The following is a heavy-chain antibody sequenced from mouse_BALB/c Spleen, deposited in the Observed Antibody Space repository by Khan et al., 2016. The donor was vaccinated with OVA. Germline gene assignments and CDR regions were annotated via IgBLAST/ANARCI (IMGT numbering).Heavy chain of an antibody. D-gene: IGHD4-1*01. CDR3: ASHLTGSFAF. V-gene: IGHV5-6*01. CDR1: GFTFSSYS. J-gene: IGHJ3*01. Sequence: EVQLVESGGDLVKPGGSLKLSCAASGFTFSSYSLSWVHQIPDKRLEWVATMSSGGDYTYYPDGVKGRFTISRDNAKNTLYLQMSSLKSEDTAMYYCASHLTGSFAFWGQGTLVTVSA. CDR2: MSSGGDYT.